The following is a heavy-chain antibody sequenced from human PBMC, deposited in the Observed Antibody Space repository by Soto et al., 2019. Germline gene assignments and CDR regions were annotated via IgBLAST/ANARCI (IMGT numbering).Heavy chain of an antibody. CDR1: GGTLSSGT. J-gene: IGHJ3*02. V-gene: IGHV1-69*02. CDR2: IIPILGIA. D-gene: IGHD2-8*01. Sequence: QVQLVQSGAEVKKPGSSVKVACKASGGTLSSGTISWVRQAPGQGLEWMGRIIPILGIANYAQKFQGIVTITADKSTSTAYMELSSLRSEDTAVFYCARSVNGGFDIWGQGTMVTVSS. CDR3: ARSVNGGFDI.